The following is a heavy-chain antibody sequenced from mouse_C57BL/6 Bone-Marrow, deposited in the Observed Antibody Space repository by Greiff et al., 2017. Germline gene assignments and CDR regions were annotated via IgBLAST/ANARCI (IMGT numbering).Heavy chain of an antibody. CDR2: IYPGGGYT. D-gene: IGHD2-12*01. V-gene: IGHV1-63*01. J-gene: IGHJ1*03. CDR1: GYTFTNYW. Sequence: VQLQQSGAELVRPGTSVKMSCKASGYTFTNYWIGWAKQRPGHGLEWIGDIYPGGGYTNYNEKFKGKATLTADKSSSTAYMQFSSLTSEDSAIYFFAREGLRYNNDDCYFGVWGTGTTVTVSS. CDR3: AREGLRYNNDDCYFGV.